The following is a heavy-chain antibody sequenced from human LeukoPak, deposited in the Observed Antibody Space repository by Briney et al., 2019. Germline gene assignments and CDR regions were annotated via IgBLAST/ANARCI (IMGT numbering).Heavy chain of an antibody. D-gene: IGHD3-3*01. CDR2: INHRGSA. Sequence: PSETLSLTCAVYGGSFSGYYGSWSRQPPGKGREWIGEINHRGSANYNPSLRSRVTISVDTSKNQFSLKLSSVTAADTAVYYCARRSWYYDFWSGYYSDDAFDIWGQGTMVTVSS. J-gene: IGHJ3*02. CDR1: GGSFSGYY. V-gene: IGHV4-34*01. CDR3: ARRSWYYDFWSGYYSDDAFDI.